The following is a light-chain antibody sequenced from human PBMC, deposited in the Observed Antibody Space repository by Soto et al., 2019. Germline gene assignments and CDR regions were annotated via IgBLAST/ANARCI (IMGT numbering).Light chain of an antibody. V-gene: IGLV2-14*01. CDR1: SSYVGAYQY. CDR2: DVS. CDR3: NSYTSSSSYV. Sequence: QSALTQPASVSGSPGQSITISCTGTSSYVGAYQYVSWYQQYPGKAPKLMIYDVSNRPSGVSNRFSGSKSGNTASLTISGLQAEDEADYYCNSYTSSSSYVFGTGTRSPS. J-gene: IGLJ1*01.